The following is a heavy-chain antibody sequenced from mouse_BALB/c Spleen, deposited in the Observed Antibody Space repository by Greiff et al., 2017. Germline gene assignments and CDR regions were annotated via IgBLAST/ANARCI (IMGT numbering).Heavy chain of an antibody. CDR2: IRLKSDNYAT. CDR1: GFTFSSYW. Sequence: EVQLVESGGGLVQPGGSMKLSCVASGFTFSSYWMSWVRQSPEKGLEWVAEIRLKSDNYATHYAESVKGKFTISRDDSKSRLYLQMNSLRAEDTGIYYCTRGNYAMDYWGQGTSVTVSS. CDR3: TRGNYAMDY. J-gene: IGHJ4*01. V-gene: IGHV6-6*02.